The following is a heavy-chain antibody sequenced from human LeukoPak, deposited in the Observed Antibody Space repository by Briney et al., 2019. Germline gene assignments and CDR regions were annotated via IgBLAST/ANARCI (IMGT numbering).Heavy chain of an antibody. CDR3: ATVGNYYGSGTYYYWFDP. CDR2: FDPEDGET. D-gene: IGHD3-10*01. J-gene: IGHJ5*02. V-gene: IGHV1-24*01. Sequence: ASVKVSCKVSGYSLTELPIHWVRQAPGKGLEWMGGFDPEDGETIYAQKFQGRVTMTEDTSTDTAHMALRSLRSEDTAVYYCATVGNYYGSGTYYYWFDPWGQGTLVTVSS. CDR1: GYSLTELP.